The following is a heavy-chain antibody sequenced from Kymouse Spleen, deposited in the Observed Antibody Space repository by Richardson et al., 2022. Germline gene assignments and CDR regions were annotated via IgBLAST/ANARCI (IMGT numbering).Heavy chain of an antibody. Sequence: QLQLQESGPGLVKPSETLSLTCTVSGGSISSSSYYWGWIRQPPGKGLEWIGSIYYSGSTYYNPSLKSRVTISVDTSKNQFSLKLSSVTAADTAVYYCARQGCSSTSCYHYYYGMDVWGQGTTVTVSS. CDR3: ARQGCSSTSCYHYYYGMDV. CDR2: IYYSGST. D-gene: IGHD2-2*02. J-gene: IGHJ6*02. V-gene: IGHV4-39*01. CDR1: GGSISSSSYY.